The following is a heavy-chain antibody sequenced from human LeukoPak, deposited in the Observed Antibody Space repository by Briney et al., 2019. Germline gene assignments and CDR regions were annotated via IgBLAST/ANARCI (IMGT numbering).Heavy chain of an antibody. CDR1: GFTFSTHG. CDR2: VRYDGSDK. CDR3: AKGAGYGDLGYFYYMDV. J-gene: IGHJ6*03. D-gene: IGHD4-17*01. Sequence: GGSLRLSCAASGFTFSTHGMHWVRQAPGKGLEWVAFVRYDGSDKYYVDSVKGRFTISRDNSRNTLYLQMNSLRAEDTAVYYCAKGAGYGDLGYFYYMDVWGKGTTVTVSS. V-gene: IGHV3-30*02.